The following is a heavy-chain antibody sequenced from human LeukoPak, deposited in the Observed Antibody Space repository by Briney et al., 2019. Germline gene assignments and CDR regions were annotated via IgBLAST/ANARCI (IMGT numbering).Heavy chain of an antibody. D-gene: IGHD6-13*01. CDR3: ARRTVAAAALDY. CDR1: GGSIGSSNDY. Sequence: SETLSLTCTVSGGSIGSSNDYWGWTRQPPGKGLEWIGSIRNSGGTYYNPSLKSRVTTSVDTSKNQFSLKLNSVTAADTAVYYCARRTVAAAALDYWGQGALVTVS. J-gene: IGHJ4*02. CDR2: IRNSGGT. V-gene: IGHV4-39*01.